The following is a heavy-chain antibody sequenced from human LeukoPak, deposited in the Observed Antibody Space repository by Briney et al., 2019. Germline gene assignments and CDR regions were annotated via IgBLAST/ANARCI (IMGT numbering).Heavy chain of an antibody. J-gene: IGHJ3*01. CDR1: GYIFNSQG. Sequence: ASVKVSCKASGYIFNSQGMNWVRQAPGQGLEWMGWINTHSGNPTCAQGFTGRFVFTLDASVSTTYLQISSLKPEDTAIYYCAREILRFDFWGQGTMVTVSS. CDR2: INTHSGNP. V-gene: IGHV7-4-1*02. CDR3: AREILRFDF.